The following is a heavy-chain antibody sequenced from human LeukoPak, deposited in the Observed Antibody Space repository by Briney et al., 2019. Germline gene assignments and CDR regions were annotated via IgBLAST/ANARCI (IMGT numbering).Heavy chain of an antibody. CDR3: AKTAPHGDYGYYYYGMDV. CDR2: INSDGSST. V-gene: IGHV3-74*01. Sequence: GGSLRLSCAASGFTFSSYWMHWVRQAPGKGLVWVSRINSDGSSTSYADSVKGRFTISRDNAKNTLYLQMNSLRAEDTAVYYCAKTAPHGDYGYYYYGMDVWGQGTTVTVSS. D-gene: IGHD4-17*01. J-gene: IGHJ6*02. CDR1: GFTFSSYW.